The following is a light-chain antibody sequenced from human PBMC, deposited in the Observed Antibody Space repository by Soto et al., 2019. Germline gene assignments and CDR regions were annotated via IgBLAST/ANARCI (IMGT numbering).Light chain of an antibody. J-gene: IGLJ2*01. Sequence: QSALTQPASVSGSPGQSITISCTGTSSDVGGYNYVSWYQQHPGKAPKLMIYEVNNRPSGVSSRFSGSKSGNTASLTISGLQAEDEADYYCSSYTSSSIVVFGGGTKLTVL. CDR3: SSYTSSSIVV. CDR2: EVN. V-gene: IGLV2-14*01. CDR1: SSDVGGYNY.